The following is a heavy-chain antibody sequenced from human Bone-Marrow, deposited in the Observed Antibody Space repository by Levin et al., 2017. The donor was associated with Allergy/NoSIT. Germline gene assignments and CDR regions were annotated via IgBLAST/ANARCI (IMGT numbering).Heavy chain of an antibody. V-gene: IGHV3-23*01. CDR2: ISGSGGST. D-gene: IGHD6-13*01. Sequence: GGSLRLSCAASGFTFSSYAMSWVRQAPGKGLEWVSAISGSGGSTYYADSVKGRFTISRDNSKNTLYLQMNSLRAEDTAVYYCAKGPFSSRIYSSSWFPDGYFDLWGRGTLVTVSS. CDR3: AKGPFSSRIYSSSWFPDGYFDL. J-gene: IGHJ2*01. CDR1: GFTFSSYA.